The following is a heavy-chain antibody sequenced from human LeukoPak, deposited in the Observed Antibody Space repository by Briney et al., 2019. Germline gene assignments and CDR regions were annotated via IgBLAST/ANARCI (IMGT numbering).Heavy chain of an antibody. CDR2: IYYSGST. CDR1: GGSISNDY. V-gene: IGHV4-59*01. CDR3: ARDRSQFDY. Sequence: SETLSLTCTVSGGSISNDYWSWIRQPPGKGLEWIGYIYYSGSTNYNPSLKSRVTISVDTSKNQFSLKLSSVTAADTAVYYCARDRSQFDYWGQGTLVTVSS. J-gene: IGHJ4*02.